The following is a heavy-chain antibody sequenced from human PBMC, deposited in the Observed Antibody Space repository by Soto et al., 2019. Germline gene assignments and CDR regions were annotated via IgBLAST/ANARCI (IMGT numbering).Heavy chain of an antibody. J-gene: IGHJ4*01. D-gene: IGHD5-18*01. Sequence: QHPGKGLEWIGSIYYSGSTYYNPSLRSRVTISVDTSKNQFSLKLSSVTAADTFFYYYERHGYGGSFLDYLGHGTPVPVSS. CDR3: ERHGYGGSFLDY. V-gene: IGHV4-39*01. CDR2: IYYSGST.